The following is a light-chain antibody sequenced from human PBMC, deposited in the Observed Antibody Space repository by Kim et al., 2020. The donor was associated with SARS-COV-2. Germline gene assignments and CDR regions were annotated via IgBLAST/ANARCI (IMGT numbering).Light chain of an antibody. Sequence: DIQMTQSPYSLSASVGDRVTITCRASQSITNYLNWYQLKPGKAPNLLIYAASPLQTGVPSRFSGRGSVTDFTLTISRLQPEDFATYYSQQTYRTPRTFGGGATVDIK. V-gene: IGKV1-39*01. CDR3: QQTYRTPRT. CDR2: AAS. J-gene: IGKJ4*01. CDR1: QSITNY.